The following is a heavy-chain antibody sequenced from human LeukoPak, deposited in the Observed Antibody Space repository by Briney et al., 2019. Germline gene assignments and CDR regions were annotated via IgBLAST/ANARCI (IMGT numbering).Heavy chain of an antibody. D-gene: IGHD6-6*01. Sequence: GGSLRLSCAASGFTVSSNYMSWVRQAPGKGLEWVSVIYSGGSTYYADSVKGRFTISRDNSKNTLYLQMNSLRAEDTAVYYCARDLVDYYYGMDVWGQGTTVTVSS. J-gene: IGHJ6*02. CDR1: GFTVSSNY. CDR3: ARDLVDYYYGMDV. V-gene: IGHV3-66*01. CDR2: IYSGGST.